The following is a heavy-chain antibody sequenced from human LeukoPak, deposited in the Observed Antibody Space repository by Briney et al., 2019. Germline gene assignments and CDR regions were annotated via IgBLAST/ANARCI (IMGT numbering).Heavy chain of an antibody. V-gene: IGHV3-23*01. CDR2: ISGSGGST. Sequence: PGGSLRLSCAASGFTFSSYAMSWVRQAPGEGLEWVSAISGSGGSTYYADSVKGRFTISRDNSKNTLYLQMNSLRAEDTAVYYCANGGAYDSSGYYSDYWGQGTLVTVSS. CDR1: GFTFSSYA. J-gene: IGHJ4*02. CDR3: ANGGAYDSSGYYSDY. D-gene: IGHD3-22*01.